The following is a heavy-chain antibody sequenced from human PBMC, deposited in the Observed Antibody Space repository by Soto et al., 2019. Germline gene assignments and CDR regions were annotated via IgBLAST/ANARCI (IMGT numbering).Heavy chain of an antibody. D-gene: IGHD6-13*01. CDR1: GGSVSSSTDY. Sequence: PSETLSLTCTVSGGSVSSSTDYWGWIRQPPGGGLEWIGSIHSGGNTYYHPSLKSRITISVDASKNQFSLKVTFVSAADTAVYYCARHQGRAATGTSDYWGQGSLVTVSS. J-gene: IGHJ4*02. V-gene: IGHV4-39*01. CDR2: IHSGGNT. CDR3: ARHQGRAATGTSDY.